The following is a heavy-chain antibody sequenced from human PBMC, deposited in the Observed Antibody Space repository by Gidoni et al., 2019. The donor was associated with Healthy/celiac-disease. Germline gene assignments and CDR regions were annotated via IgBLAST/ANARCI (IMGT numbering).Heavy chain of an antibody. D-gene: IGHD6-13*01. CDR1: AFTVSRNY. J-gene: IGHJ6*02. CDR3: EAPKPGIAAAGPYYYYYGMDV. V-gene: IGHV3-53*01. Sequence: EVPLVESGGGLIPPGGSLRLPFSASAFTVSRNYMTWVRQAPGKGLEWVSGIESGGSTYYADTVKGRFTISRDNAKNTLYLQMNSLRAEDTAVYYCEAPKPGIAAAGPYYYYYGMDVWGQGTTVTVSS. CDR2: IESGGST.